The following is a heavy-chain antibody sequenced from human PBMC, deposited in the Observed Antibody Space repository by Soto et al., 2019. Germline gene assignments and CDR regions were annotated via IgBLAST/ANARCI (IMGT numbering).Heavy chain of an antibody. CDR2: IYYSGST. D-gene: IGHD5-18*01. V-gene: IGHV4-39*01. CDR3: ARRRVGYGLDCFDY. J-gene: IGHJ4*02. Sequence: NPSETMSLTCTVSGGSISSSSYYWGWIRQPPGKGLEWIGSIYYSGSTYYNPSLKSRVTISVDTSKNQFSLKLSSVTAADTAVYYCARRRVGYGLDCFDYWGQGTLVTVSS. CDR1: GGSISSSSYY.